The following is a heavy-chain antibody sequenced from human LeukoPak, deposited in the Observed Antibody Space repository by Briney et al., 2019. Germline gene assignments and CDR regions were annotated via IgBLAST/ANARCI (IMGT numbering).Heavy chain of an antibody. V-gene: IGHV3-7*01. D-gene: IGHD1-1*01. Sequence: GGSLRLSCAASGFTFSRYWMTWVCQAPGRGLEWVANIKEDGSENSYVESVKGRFTISRDNAKTSLYLQLNSLRAEDTAVYFCARQRYSDYWGQGTLVTVSS. CDR2: IKEDGSEN. J-gene: IGHJ4*02. CDR1: GFTFSRYW. CDR3: ARQRYSDY.